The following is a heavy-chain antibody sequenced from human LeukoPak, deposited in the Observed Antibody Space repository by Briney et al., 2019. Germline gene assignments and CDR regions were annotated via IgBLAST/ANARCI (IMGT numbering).Heavy chain of an antibody. V-gene: IGHV4-61*01. CDR3: ARLWFGELLYHAFDI. Sequence: PSETLSLTCTVSGYSISSGYYWGWIRQPPGKGLEWIGYIYYSGSTNYNPSLKSRVTISVDTSKNQFSLKLSSVTAADTAVYYCARLWFGELLYHAFDIWGQGTMVTVSS. D-gene: IGHD3-10*01. CDR1: GYSISSGYY. J-gene: IGHJ3*02. CDR2: IYYSGST.